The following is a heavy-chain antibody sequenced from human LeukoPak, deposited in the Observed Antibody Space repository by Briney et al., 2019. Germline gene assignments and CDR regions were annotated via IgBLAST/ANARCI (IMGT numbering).Heavy chain of an antibody. CDR3: ARGSMPGTGLPFDY. J-gene: IGHJ4*02. CDR1: GYTLTDYY. V-gene: IGHV1-2*06. Sequence: GASVKVSFKASGYTLTDYYMHWVRQAPGQGIEGVGRINPNSGGTNYAQKFQGRVTMTRDTSISTDYMELSRLRSDDTALYYCARGSMPGTGLPFDYWGQGTQVSVSS. CDR2: INPNSGGT. D-gene: IGHD3-9*01.